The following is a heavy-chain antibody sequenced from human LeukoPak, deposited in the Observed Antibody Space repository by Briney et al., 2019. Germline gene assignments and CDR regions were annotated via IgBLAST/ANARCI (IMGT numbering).Heavy chain of an antibody. V-gene: IGHV3-48*03. D-gene: IGHD3-10*01. J-gene: IGHJ4*02. CDR3: ASRTGSINDY. Sequence: GGSLRLSCAASGFTFSSYEMHWVRQAPGKGLEWVSYISSGDSTIYYADSVKGRFTISRDNAKNSLYLQMNSLRAEDTAVYYCASRTGSINDYWGQGTLVTVSS. CDR1: GFTFSSYE. CDR2: ISSGDSTI.